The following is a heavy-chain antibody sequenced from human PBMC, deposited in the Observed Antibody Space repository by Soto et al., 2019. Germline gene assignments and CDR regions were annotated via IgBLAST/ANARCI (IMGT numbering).Heavy chain of an antibody. CDR2: INPNSGGT. Sequence: ASVKVSCKASGYTFTGYYMHWVRQAPGQGLEWMGWINPNSGGTNYAQKFQGWVTMTRDTSIGTAYMELSRLRSDDTAVYYCARAIAAGFFDYWGQGTLVTVSS. CDR1: GYTFTGYY. V-gene: IGHV1-2*04. J-gene: IGHJ4*02. D-gene: IGHD6-13*01. CDR3: ARAIAAGFFDY.